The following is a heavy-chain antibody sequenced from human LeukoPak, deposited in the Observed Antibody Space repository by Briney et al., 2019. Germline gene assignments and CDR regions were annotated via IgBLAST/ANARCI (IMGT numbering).Heavy chain of an antibody. J-gene: IGHJ4*02. V-gene: IGHV4-59*08. D-gene: IGHD2-15*01. CDR1: GDSISSDY. Sequence: SETLSLTCNVSGDSISSDYWSWIRQPPGKGLEWIGSINYSGRSSYNPALKSRVTISVDTSSNQVSLKLRSVTAADTAVYYCARLDCSADACYNYWGLGSLFTVSS. CDR2: INYSGRS. CDR3: ARLDCSADACYNY.